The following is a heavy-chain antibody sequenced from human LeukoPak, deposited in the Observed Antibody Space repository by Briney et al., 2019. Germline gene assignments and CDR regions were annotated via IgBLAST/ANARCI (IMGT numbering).Heavy chain of an antibody. CDR3: ANIGPQMGGTHYFDF. J-gene: IGHJ4*02. Sequence: GGSLRLSCAASGFTFSSYTMSWVRQAPGKGLEWVSAISGSGGSTYYADSVKGRFTISRDNSKNTLYLQMNSLRAKDTAVYYFANIGPQMGGTHYFDFWGQGTLVTVSS. V-gene: IGHV3-23*01. CDR2: ISGSGGST. D-gene: IGHD1-26*01. CDR1: GFTFSSYT.